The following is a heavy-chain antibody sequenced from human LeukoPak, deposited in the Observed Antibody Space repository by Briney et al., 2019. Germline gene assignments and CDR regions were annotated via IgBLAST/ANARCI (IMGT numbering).Heavy chain of an antibody. Sequence: SVKVSCKASGYTFTGYYMHWVRQAPGQGLEWMGGIIPIFGTANYAQKFQGRVTITADESTSTAYMELSSLRSEDTAVYYCARVRDSSGYYRDYFDYWGQGTLVTVSS. CDR2: IIPIFGTA. J-gene: IGHJ4*02. CDR1: GYTFTGYY. CDR3: ARVRDSSGYYRDYFDY. V-gene: IGHV1-69*13. D-gene: IGHD3-22*01.